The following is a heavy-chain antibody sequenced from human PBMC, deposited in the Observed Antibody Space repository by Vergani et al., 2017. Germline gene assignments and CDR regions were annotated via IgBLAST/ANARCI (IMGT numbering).Heavy chain of an antibody. D-gene: IGHD6-19*01. J-gene: IGHJ3*02. CDR1: GFTFIMHA. Sequence: EVQLLESGGDLVQPGGSLRLSCAASGFTFIMHAMSWVRKAPGKGLKWVSTLSASDRRTHYADSVKGRFTISRDNSKNTLFLHMNSLKPEDTAVYYCAKVGRSEVAGTFGAFDIWGQGTMVTVSS. CDR2: LSASDRRT. CDR3: AKVGRSEVAGTFGAFDI. V-gene: IGHV3-23*01.